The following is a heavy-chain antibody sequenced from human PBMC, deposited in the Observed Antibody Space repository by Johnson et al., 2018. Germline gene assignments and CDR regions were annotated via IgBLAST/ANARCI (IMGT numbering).Heavy chain of an antibody. V-gene: IGHV3-74*01. D-gene: IGHD1-26*01. J-gene: IGHJ3*02. CDR3: ACDRGHGCGM. CDR2: IDSDGSTA. Sequence: VQLQESGGGLVQPGGSLRLSCVASGFSFRSSWMHWVRQAPGKGLVWVSRIDSDGSTASYADSVKGRFTISRDNARNTLDLQMTSLRAEDTAMCYCACDRGHGCGMWGQGTMVTVSA. CDR1: GFSFRSSW.